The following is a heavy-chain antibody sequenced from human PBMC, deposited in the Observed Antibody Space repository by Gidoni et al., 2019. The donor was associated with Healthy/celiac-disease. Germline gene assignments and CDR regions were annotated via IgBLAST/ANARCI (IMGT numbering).Heavy chain of an antibody. J-gene: IGHJ6*03. V-gene: IGHV4-61*02. Sequence: TNYNPSLKSRVTISVDTSKNQFSLKLSSVTAADTAVYYCARGGGDYSNYGYYYMDVWGKGTTVTVSS. D-gene: IGHD4-4*01. CDR2: T. CDR3: ARGGGDYSNYGYYYMDV.